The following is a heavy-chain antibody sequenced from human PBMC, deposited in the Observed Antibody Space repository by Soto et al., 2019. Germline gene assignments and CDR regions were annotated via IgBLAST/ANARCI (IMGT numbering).Heavy chain of an antibody. V-gene: IGHV4-4*02. CDR3: ARASATIAAAAIFDY. J-gene: IGHJ4*02. CDR1: GGAISSSKW. Sequence: QVRLQESGPGLVKPSGTLSLTCAVSGGAISSSKWWSWVRQPPGRGLEWIGEIYQSGSTNYKPSLESRVRMSVDKSRNQFSLKLTSVSAADTAVYYCARASATIAAAAIFDYWGQGTLVTVSS. D-gene: IGHD6-13*01. CDR2: IYQSGST.